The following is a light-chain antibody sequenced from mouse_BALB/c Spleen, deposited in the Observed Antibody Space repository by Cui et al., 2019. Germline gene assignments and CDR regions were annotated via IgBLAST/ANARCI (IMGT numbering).Light chain of an antibody. CDR3: QQDYSSPYT. J-gene: IGKJ2*01. V-gene: IGKV6-32*01. Sequence: VMTQTLILLLVSAGDRVTITCKASQSVSNDVAWYQQKPVQSPKLLIYYASNRYTGVPDRFTGSGYGTDFTFTISTVQAEDLAVYFCQQDYSSPYTFGGGTKLEIK. CDR2: YAS. CDR1: QSVSND.